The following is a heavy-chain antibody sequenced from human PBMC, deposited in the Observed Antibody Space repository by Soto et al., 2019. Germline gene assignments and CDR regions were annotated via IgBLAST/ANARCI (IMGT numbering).Heavy chain of an antibody. D-gene: IGHD1-26*01. CDR3: ARRASR. CDR2: IHPSGQPI. CDR1: GFTFSSSE. Sequence: EVQLVESGGGLIQPGGSLRLSCAASGFTFSSSEMYWVRQAPGKGLEWVSYIHPSGQPIFYADSVKGRFTISRDNAKNSLYLQMSRLSAEDSAVYYCARRASRWGQGTMVTVSS. J-gene: IGHJ3*01. V-gene: IGHV3-48*03.